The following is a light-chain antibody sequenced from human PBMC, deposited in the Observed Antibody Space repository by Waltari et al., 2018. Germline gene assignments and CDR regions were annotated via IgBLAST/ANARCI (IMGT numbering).Light chain of an antibody. CDR1: SSTIGAGHD. V-gene: IGLV1-40*01. J-gene: IGLJ2*01. CDR3: QSYDSSPYVV. CDR2: GDS. Sequence: QSVLTQPPSVSGAPGQRVTIACTGSSSTIGAGHDVPWYQQLPGTAPKLLIYGDSNRPSGVPDRFSGSKSGTSASLAITGLQAEDEADYYCQSYDSSPYVVFGGGTKLTVL.